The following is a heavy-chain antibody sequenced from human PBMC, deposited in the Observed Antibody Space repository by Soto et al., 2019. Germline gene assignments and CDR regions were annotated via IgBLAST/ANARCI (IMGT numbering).Heavy chain of an antibody. CDR3: AKVFTMIVVAQSKRVGISSRSPVPGY. D-gene: IGHD3-22*01. Sequence: PGGSLRLSCAASGFTFSSYAMSWVRQAPGKGLEWVSAISGSGGSTYYADSVKGRFTISRDNSKNTLYLQMNSLRAEDTAVYYCAKVFTMIVVAQSKRVGISSRSPVPGYWGQGTLVTVSS. CDR2: ISGSGGST. V-gene: IGHV3-23*01. J-gene: IGHJ4*02. CDR1: GFTFSSYA.